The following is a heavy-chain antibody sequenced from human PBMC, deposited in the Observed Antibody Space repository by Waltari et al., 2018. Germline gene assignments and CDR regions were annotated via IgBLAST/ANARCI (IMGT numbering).Heavy chain of an antibody. CDR2: SYHRGIN. CDR3: AKTSGAAPRSPFDY. Sequence: QVQLQESGPGLVKPSETLSLTCTVSGYSISSGYYWGWIRQPPGKGLEWTGSSYHRGINYYNPSLKSRVTISVDTSKNQFSLKLSSVTAADTAVYYCAKTSGAAPRSPFDYWGQGTLVTVSS. CDR1: GYSISSGYY. V-gene: IGHV4-38-2*02. J-gene: IGHJ4*02. D-gene: IGHD6-6*01.